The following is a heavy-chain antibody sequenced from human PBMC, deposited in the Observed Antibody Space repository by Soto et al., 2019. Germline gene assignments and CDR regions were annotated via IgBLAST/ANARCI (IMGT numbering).Heavy chain of an antibody. CDR1: GFTFDDYA. D-gene: IGHD4-17*01. CDR3: TRTYGDYAWFDP. J-gene: IGHJ5*02. CDR2: ISWNSDRK. Sequence: EVQLVESGGGLVQPGRSLRLSCAASGFTFDDYAMHWVRQAPGKGLEWVSGISWNSDRKGYADSVKGRFTISRDNDKNSLYLQMNSLRAEDTALYYCTRTYGDYAWFDPWGQGTLVTVSS. V-gene: IGHV3-9*01.